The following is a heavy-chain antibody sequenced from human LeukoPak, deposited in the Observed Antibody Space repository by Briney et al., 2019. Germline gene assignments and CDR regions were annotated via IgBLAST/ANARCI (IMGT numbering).Heavy chain of an antibody. D-gene: IGHD3-10*01. CDR1: GFTVSSNY. CDR2: IYSGGST. CDR3: AKDPITMVRGMSNYFDY. J-gene: IGHJ4*02. Sequence: GGSLRLSCAASGFTVSSNYMSWVRQAPGKGLEWVSVIYSGGSTYYADSVKGRFTISRDNSKNTLYLQMNSLRAEDTAVYYCAKDPITMVRGMSNYFDYWGQGTLVTVSS. V-gene: IGHV3-53*01.